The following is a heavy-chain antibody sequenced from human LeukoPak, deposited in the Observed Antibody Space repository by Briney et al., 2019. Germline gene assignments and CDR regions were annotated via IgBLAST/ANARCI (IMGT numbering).Heavy chain of an antibody. CDR2: ISSEGSHT. J-gene: IGHJ4*02. CDR3: AKESLLRGASNYYDSSGGFDY. CDR1: GLTFSSYG. V-gene: IGHV3-30*18. D-gene: IGHD3-22*01. Sequence: PGGSLRLSCAASGLTFSSYGTGWVRQAPGEGLEWVAAISSEGSHTYYADSVKGRFTISRDNSKNTLYLQMNSLRAEDTALYYGAKESLLRGASNYYDSSGGFDYWGQGTLVTVSS.